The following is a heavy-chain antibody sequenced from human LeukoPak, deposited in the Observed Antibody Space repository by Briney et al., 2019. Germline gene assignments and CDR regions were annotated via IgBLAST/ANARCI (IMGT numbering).Heavy chain of an antibody. CDR3: ARAPEYGLYYFDY. V-gene: IGHV4-39*07. CDR2: IYYSGST. D-gene: IGHD1-14*01. CDR1: GFTFSSYA. J-gene: IGHJ4*02. Sequence: GSLRLSCAASGFTFSSYAMSWVRQPPGKGLEWIGNIYYSGSTYYNPSLKSRVSISVDTSKNQFSLKLTSVTAADTAVYYCARAPEYGLYYFDYGGQGTLVTVSS.